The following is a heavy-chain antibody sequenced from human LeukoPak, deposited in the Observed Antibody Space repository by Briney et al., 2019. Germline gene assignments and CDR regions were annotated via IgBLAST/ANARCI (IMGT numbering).Heavy chain of an antibody. V-gene: IGHV4-34*01. Sequence: PSETLSLTCAVYGGSFSGYYWSWIRQPPGKGLEWIGEINHSGSTNYNPSLKSRVTISVDTSKNQFSLKLSSVTAADTAVYYCARAQYQLLENWFDPWGQGTLVTVSS. CDR3: ARAQYQLLENWFDP. J-gene: IGHJ5*02. D-gene: IGHD2-2*01. CDR1: GGSFSGYY. CDR2: INHSGST.